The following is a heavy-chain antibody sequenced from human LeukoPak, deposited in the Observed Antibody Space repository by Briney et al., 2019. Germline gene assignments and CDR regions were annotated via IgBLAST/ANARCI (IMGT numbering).Heavy chain of an antibody. CDR3: ARDSAYGDYVDY. J-gene: IGHJ4*02. V-gene: IGHV3-21*01. CDR2: ISSSSSYI. Sequence: GGSLRLSCAASGFTFSSYSMNWVRQAPGKGLEWASSISSSSSYIYYADSVKGRFTISRDNAKNSLYLQMNSLRAEDTAVYYCARDSAYGDYVDYWGQGTLVTVSS. D-gene: IGHD4-17*01. CDR1: GFTFSSYS.